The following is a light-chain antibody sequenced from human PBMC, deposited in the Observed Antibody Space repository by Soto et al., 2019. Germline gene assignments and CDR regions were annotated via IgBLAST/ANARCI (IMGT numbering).Light chain of an antibody. J-gene: IGLJ1*01. Sequence: QSALTQPRSVSGSPGQSITISCTGSSSDVGSYNYVSWYQQHPGQAPKFMIYDVNKRPSGASHRFSGSKSGNTASLTISGLQADDEADYYCLSYAGSYNFVFGSGTKLTVL. V-gene: IGLV2-11*01. CDR3: LSYAGSYNFV. CDR2: DVN. CDR1: SSDVGSYNY.